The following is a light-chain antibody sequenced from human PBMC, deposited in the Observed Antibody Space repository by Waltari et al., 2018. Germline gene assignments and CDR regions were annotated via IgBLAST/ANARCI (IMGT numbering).Light chain of an antibody. CDR3: GTWDRSLTASHVI. Sequence: QSVLTQPPSVSAAPGQTVTISCSGSSSNVGRNYVSWYQQLPGAAPKLLIYDNKKRPPGIPDRLSGSTSGTSATLAITGLQTGDEADYYCGTWDRSLTASHVIFGGGTKLTVL. CDR2: DNK. V-gene: IGLV1-51*01. CDR1: SSNVGRNY. J-gene: IGLJ2*01.